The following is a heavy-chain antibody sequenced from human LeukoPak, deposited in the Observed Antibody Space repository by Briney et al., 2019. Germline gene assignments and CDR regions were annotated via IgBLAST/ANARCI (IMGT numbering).Heavy chain of an antibody. CDR3: AKPTNGDDILTGYSQYYFDY. CDR1: GFTFSSYA. D-gene: IGHD3-9*01. J-gene: IGHJ4*02. CDR2: ISGSGGST. V-gene: IGHV3-23*01. Sequence: PGGSLRLSCAASGFTFSSYAMSWVRQAPGKGLEWVSAISGSGGSTYYADSVKGRFTISRDNSKNTLYLQMNSLRAEDTAVYYCAKPTNGDDILTGYSQYYFDYWGQGTLVTVSS.